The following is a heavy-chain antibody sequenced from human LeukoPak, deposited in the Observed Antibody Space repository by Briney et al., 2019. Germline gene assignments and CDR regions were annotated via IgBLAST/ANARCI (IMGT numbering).Heavy chain of an antibody. J-gene: IGHJ4*02. CDR2: INHSGST. D-gene: IGHD2-2*01. V-gene: IGHV4-34*01. CDR3: ARGTRGYCSSTSCRYYFDY. CDR1: GGSFRGYY. Sequence: PSETLSLTCAVYGGSFRGYYWSWIRQPPGKGLEWIGEINHSGSTNYNPSLKSRVTISVDTSKNQFSLKLSSVTAADTAVYYCARGTRGYCSSTSCRYYFDYWGQGTLVTVSS.